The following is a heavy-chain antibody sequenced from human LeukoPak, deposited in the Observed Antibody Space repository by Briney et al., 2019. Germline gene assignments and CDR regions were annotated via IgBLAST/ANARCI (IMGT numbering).Heavy chain of an antibody. D-gene: IGHD5-12*01. CDR1: GGSFSGYY. V-gene: IGHV4-34*01. J-gene: IGHJ2*01. CDR2: ISHSGST. CDR3: ARALVRATMVWYFNL. Sequence: SETLSLTCAVSGGSFSGYYWSWIRQPPGKGLEWIGEISHSGSTNYSPSLKSRVTISVDTSKNQFSLNLSSVTAADTAVYYCARALVRATMVWYFNLWGRGTLVTVSS.